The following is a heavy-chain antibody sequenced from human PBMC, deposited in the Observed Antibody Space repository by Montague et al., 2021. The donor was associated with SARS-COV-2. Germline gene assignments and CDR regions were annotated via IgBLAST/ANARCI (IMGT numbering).Heavy chain of an antibody. CDR3: ASPTYYYDSSGSDAFDI. CDR1: GGSISSYY. CDR2: IYSSGST. V-gene: IGHV4-4*07. D-gene: IGHD3-22*01. J-gene: IGHJ3*02. Sequence: SETLSLTCTVSGGSISSYYWNWIRQPAGKGLEWIGRIYSSGSTNYNPSLKSRVTMSVDTSKNQFSLKLSSVTAADTAVYYCASPTYYYDSSGSDAFDIWGQGTMVTVSS.